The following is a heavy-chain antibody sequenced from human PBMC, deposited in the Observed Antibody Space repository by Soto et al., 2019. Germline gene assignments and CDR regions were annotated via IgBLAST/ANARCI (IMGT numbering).Heavy chain of an antibody. CDR3: ARASDLLHAYYGMDV. J-gene: IGHJ6*02. CDR2: IYSGTNT. CDR1: GISISSSY. V-gene: IGHV3-53*01. D-gene: IGHD3-3*01. Sequence: GGSLRLSCAASGISISSSYMSWVRQAPGKGLEWVSLIYSGTNTYYEASVKGRFTISRDNSKNTLYLQMNRLRAEDTAVYYCARASDLLHAYYGMDVWGQGTTVTVSS.